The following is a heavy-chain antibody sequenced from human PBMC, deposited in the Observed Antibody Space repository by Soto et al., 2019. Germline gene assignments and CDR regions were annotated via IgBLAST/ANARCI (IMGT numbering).Heavy chain of an antibody. Sequence: ASVKVSCKASGYTFTSYDINWVRQATGQGLEWMGWMNPNSGNTGYAQKFQGRVTMTRNTSISTAYMELSSLRSEDTAAYYCARASEGYCSGGSCYWFDPWGQGTLVTVSS. CDR3: ARASEGYCSGGSCYWFDP. V-gene: IGHV1-8*01. D-gene: IGHD2-15*01. CDR1: GYTFTSYD. J-gene: IGHJ5*02. CDR2: MNPNSGNT.